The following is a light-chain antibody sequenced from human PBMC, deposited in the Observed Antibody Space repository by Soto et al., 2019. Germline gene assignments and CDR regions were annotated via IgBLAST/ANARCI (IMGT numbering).Light chain of an antibody. Sequence: DIQMTQSPSTLSVSVGDRFTITCRASQTISSWLAWYQQKPGTAPKLLIYHASNLESGVPSRFSGSGSGTDFTLTISSLQPDDFATYYCHQYQSYSFGQGTKVDIK. CDR1: QTISSW. CDR2: HAS. CDR3: HQYQSYS. V-gene: IGKV1-5*01. J-gene: IGKJ1*01.